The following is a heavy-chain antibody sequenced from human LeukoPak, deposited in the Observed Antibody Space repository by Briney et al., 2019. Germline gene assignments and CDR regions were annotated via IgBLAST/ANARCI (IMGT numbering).Heavy chain of an antibody. D-gene: IGHD5-18*01. CDR2: ISSSSSYI. CDR3: AREREYSPGYAQSMDV. J-gene: IGHJ6*04. Sequence: PGGSLRLSCAASGFTFSSYSMNWVRQAPGKGLEWVSSISSSSSYIYYADSVKGRLTISRDNAKNSLYLQMNSLRAEDTAVYYCAREREYSPGYAQSMDVWGKGTTVTVSS. CDR1: GFTFSSYS. V-gene: IGHV3-21*01.